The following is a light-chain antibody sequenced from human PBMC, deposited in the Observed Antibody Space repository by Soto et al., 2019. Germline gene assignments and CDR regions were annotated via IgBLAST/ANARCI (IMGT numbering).Light chain of an antibody. CDR1: QSVSSS. CDR3: QQRSSWHLS. CDR2: DAS. J-gene: IGKJ4*01. V-gene: IGKV3-11*01. Sequence: EIVLTQSPATLSLSPGETATLSCRASQSVSSSLAWYQQKPGQTPRLLIYDASNRATGIPAWFSGSGSGTDFTLTVSSLEPEDFAVYYCQQRSSWHLSFGGGTKVEIK.